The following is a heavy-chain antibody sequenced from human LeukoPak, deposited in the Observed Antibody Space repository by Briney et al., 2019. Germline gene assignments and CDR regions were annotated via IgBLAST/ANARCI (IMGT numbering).Heavy chain of an antibody. V-gene: IGHV3-30*02. CDR3: AKDGGSTYYYDSSGYEDY. Sequence: GGSLRLSCAASGFTFSSYGMHWVRQAPGKGLEWVAFIRYDGSNKYYADSVKGRFTISRDNSKNTLYLQMNSLRAEDTAVYYCAKDGGSTYYYDSSGYEDYWGQGTLVTVSS. CDR2: IRYDGSNK. J-gene: IGHJ4*02. D-gene: IGHD3-22*01. CDR1: GFTFSSYG.